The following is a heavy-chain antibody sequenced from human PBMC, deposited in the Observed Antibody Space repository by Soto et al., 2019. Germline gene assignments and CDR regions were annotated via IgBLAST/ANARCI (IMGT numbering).Heavy chain of an antibody. D-gene: IGHD6-6*01. Sequence: GGSLRLSCAASGFTFNTYGMHWVRQAPGKGLEWVAVISYDGSNKYYADSVKGRFTISRDNSKNTLYLQMNSLRAEDTAVYYCAKDREAARGYYYYGMDVWGQGTTVTVSS. J-gene: IGHJ6*02. V-gene: IGHV3-30*18. CDR2: ISYDGSNK. CDR3: AKDREAARGYYYYGMDV. CDR1: GFTFNTYG.